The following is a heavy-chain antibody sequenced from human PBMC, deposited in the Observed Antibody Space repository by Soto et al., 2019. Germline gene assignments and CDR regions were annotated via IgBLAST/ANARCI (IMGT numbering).Heavy chain of an antibody. Sequence: QVQLVQSGAEVKKPGASVKVSCRASGYNFINYGITWVRQAPGQGLEWMGWVSAYNRNTNYAQKFEDRVTMTTDTPTATAYMELAALRSDHTVVYFLATEMQLEPLPFWGQGPLITVSS. CDR1: GYNFINYG. D-gene: IGHD1-26*01. CDR3: ATEMQLEPLPF. J-gene: IGHJ4*02. CDR2: VSAYNRNT. V-gene: IGHV1-18*04.